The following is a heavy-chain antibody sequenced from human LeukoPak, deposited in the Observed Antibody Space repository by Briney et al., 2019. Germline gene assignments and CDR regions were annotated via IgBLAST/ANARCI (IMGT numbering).Heavy chain of an antibody. V-gene: IGHV3-23*01. J-gene: IGHJ6*03. CDR2: ITGSGGRT. CDR1: GFTFSSYA. D-gene: IGHD6-13*01. Sequence: PGGSLRLSCAPSGFTFSSYAMSWVRQTPGEGLEWVSTITGSGGRTYYADSVKGRFTISRDNSKNTLYLQMNSLRAEDTGVYYRARGAMAAAGTYYYYYHMDVWGKGTTVTISS. CDR3: ARGAMAAAGTYYYYYHMDV.